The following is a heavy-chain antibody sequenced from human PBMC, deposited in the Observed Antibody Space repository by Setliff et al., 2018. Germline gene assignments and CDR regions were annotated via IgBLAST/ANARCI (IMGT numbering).Heavy chain of an antibody. D-gene: IGHD3-10*01. CDR2: IYYSGST. J-gene: IGHJ4*02. CDR3: ARDGGLWFGDQHLDY. CDR1: GGSISSHY. V-gene: IGHV4-59*11. Sequence: SETLSLTCTVSGGSISSHYWSWIRQPPGKGLEWIGSIYYSGSTNYNPSLKSRVTISVDTSKNQFSLKLSSVTAADTAVYYCARDGGLWFGDQHLDYWGQGTLVTVSS.